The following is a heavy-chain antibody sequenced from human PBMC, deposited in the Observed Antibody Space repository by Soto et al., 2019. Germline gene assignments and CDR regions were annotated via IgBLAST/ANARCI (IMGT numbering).Heavy chain of an antibody. Sequence: EVQLVESGGGLVKPGGSLRLSGAASGFIFSSYTMNWVRQAPGKGLEWVSSISASSTYIYYADSLKGRFTISRDNAYNSLYLQMNSLRAEDTAVYYCARGWLRDPWMYWGQGTLVTVSS. CDR3: ARGWLRDPWMY. V-gene: IGHV3-21*01. CDR1: GFIFSSYT. J-gene: IGHJ4*02. D-gene: IGHD5-12*01. CDR2: ISASSTYI.